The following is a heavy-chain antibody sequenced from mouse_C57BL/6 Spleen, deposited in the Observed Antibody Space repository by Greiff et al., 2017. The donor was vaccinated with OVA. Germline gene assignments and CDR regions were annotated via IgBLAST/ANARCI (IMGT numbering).Heavy chain of an antibody. CDR3: AREGTTVNYAMDY. Sequence: EVQLVESGGGLVKPGGSLKLSCAASGFTFSSYAMSWVRQTPEKRLEWVATISDGGSYTYYPDNVKGRFTISRDNAKNNLYLQMSHLKSEDTAMYYCAREGTTVNYAMDYWGQGTSVTVSS. CDR2: ISDGGSYT. D-gene: IGHD1-1*01. CDR1: GFTFSSYA. V-gene: IGHV5-4*01. J-gene: IGHJ4*01.